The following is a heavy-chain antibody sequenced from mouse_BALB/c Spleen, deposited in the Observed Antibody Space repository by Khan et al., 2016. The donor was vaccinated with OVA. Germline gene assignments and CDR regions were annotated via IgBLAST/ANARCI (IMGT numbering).Heavy chain of an antibody. Sequence: EVELQEPLPGLVKPSQSRAVTWKGTGCASTRDYAWNWIRQFPGNKLEWMGYISNSGSTSYNPSLKSRISITRDTSKNQFFLQLNSVTTEDTATYYCASELGRYYAMDYWGQGTSVTVSS. CDR2: ISNSGST. J-gene: IGHJ4*01. CDR3: ASELGRYYAMDY. D-gene: IGHD4-1*01. CDR1: GCASTRDYA. V-gene: IGHV3-2*02.